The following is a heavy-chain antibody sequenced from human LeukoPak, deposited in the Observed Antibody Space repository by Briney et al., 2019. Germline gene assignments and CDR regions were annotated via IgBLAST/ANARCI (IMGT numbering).Heavy chain of an antibody. CDR3: AQMGEQWLVGDY. CDR1: GFTFGDYA. D-gene: IGHD6-19*01. J-gene: IGHJ4*02. V-gene: IGHV3-49*04. CDR2: IRSKAYGWTT. Sequence: PGRSLRLSCTASGFTFGDYAMSWVRQAPGKGLEWVGFIRSKAYGWTTESAASVKGRFTISRDDSKSIAYLQMNSLKAEDTAVYYCAQMGEQWLVGDYWGQGTLVTVSS.